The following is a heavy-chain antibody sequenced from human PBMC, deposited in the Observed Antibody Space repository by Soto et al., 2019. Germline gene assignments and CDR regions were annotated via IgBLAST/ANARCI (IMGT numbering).Heavy chain of an antibody. D-gene: IGHD6-19*01. Sequence: SGRTLGNPTQTLTLTCTVSGFSLSTSGMCVSWIRQPPGKALEWLARIDWDDDKYYSTSLKTRLTISKDTSKNQVVLTMTNMDPVDTATYYCARIRDSRGPFDIWGQGTMVTV. CDR1: GFSLSTSGMC. CDR2: IDWDDDK. CDR3: ARIRDSRGPFDI. V-gene: IGHV2-70*11. J-gene: IGHJ3*02.